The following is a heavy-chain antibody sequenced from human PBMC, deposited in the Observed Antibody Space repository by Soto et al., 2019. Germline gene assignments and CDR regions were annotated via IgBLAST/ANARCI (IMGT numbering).Heavy chain of an antibody. CDR1: GFIFSDYA. CDR3: ARENSRISPRLFQH. Sequence: GGSLRLSCVASGFIFSDYAMHWARQAPGKGLEWVALISPAGTNQYYADSAKGRFTISRDNSKNTLYLQMNSLRPEDTGLYYCARENSRISPRLFQHWGHGTLVTVSS. V-gene: IGHV3-30-3*01. CDR2: ISPAGTNQ. D-gene: IGHD6-6*01. J-gene: IGHJ1*01.